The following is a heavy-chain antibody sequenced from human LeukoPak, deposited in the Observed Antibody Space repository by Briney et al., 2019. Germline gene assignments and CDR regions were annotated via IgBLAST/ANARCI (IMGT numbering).Heavy chain of an antibody. CDR3: AREGNSYGLDY. J-gene: IGHJ4*02. D-gene: IGHD5-18*01. CDR1: GYTFTNYY. Sequence: GATVKVSCKASGYTFTNYYIHWVRQAPGQGLEWMGGIIPIFGTANYAQKFQGRVTITADKSTSTAYMELSSLRSEDTAVYYCAREGNSYGLDYWGQGTLVTVSS. CDR2: IIPIFGTA. V-gene: IGHV1-69*06.